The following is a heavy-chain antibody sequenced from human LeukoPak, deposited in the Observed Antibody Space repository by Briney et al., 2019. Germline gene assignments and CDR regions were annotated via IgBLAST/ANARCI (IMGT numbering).Heavy chain of an antibody. D-gene: IGHD3-10*01. CDR3: MRDYMGWFDP. V-gene: IGHV3-30-3*01. Sequence: GGSLRLSCVASGFILSNFQMYWVRQAPGKGLEWVSIISLDGSTEFYADSVKSRFTISRDTASNTMHQEMNNLRIEDTAVYYCMRDYMGWFDPWGQGSLVTVSS. CDR1: GFILSNFQ. J-gene: IGHJ5*02. CDR2: ISLDGSTE.